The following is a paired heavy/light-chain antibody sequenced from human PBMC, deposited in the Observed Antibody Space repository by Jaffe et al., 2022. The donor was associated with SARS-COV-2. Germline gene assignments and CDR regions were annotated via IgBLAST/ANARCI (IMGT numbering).Light chain of an antibody. Sequence: DIVMTQTPLSSPVTLGQSVSISCRSSQSLVHSDGNTYLSWLHQRPGQPPRLLIYKVSDRFSGVPDRFSGSGAGTDFTLKISRVEAEDVGLFYCMQATQSPFTFGPGTKVDIK. J-gene: IGKJ3*01. CDR3: MQATQSPFT. CDR2: KVS. CDR1: QSLVHSDGNTY. V-gene: IGKV2-24*01.
Heavy chain of an antibody. CDR3: VRGFDP. V-gene: IGHV4-61*02. CDR1: GGSISSDNYY. J-gene: IGHJ5*02. CDR2: IDTSGST. Sequence: QVQLQESGPGLVKPSQTLSLTCTVSGGSISSDNYYWSWIRQPAGKRLEWIGRIDTSGSTYYNPSLKSRVIISVDTSKNQFSLNLTSVTAADTAVYYCVRGFDPWGQGTLVTVSS.